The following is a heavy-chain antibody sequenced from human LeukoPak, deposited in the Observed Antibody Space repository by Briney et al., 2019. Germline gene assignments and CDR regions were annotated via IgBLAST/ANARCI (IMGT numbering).Heavy chain of an antibody. V-gene: IGHV1-2*02. J-gene: IGHJ6*02. CDR3: ARRALDYDFWSGYSYYYYGMDV. D-gene: IGHD3-3*01. CDR2: INPNSGGT. Sequence: ASVTVSCKASGYTFTGYYMHWVRQAPGQGLEWMGWINPNSGGTNYAQKFQGRVTMTRDTSISTAYMELSRLRSDDTAVYYCARRALDYDFWSGYSYYYYGMDVWGQGTTVTVSS. CDR1: GYTFTGYY.